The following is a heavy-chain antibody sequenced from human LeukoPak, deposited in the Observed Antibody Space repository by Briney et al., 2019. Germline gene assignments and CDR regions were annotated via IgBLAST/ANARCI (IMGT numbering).Heavy chain of an antibody. V-gene: IGHV4-4*07. Sequence: GGXXXSFHWSWIRQPAGKGLEWIGRIYTSGITNYNPSLKSRVAMSVDTSKNQFSLKLSSVAAADTAVYYCARDPGSSGWYYWYFDLWGRGTLVTVSS. D-gene: IGHD6-19*01. CDR3: ARDPGSSGWYYWYFDL. CDR1: GGXXXSFH. CDR2: IYTSGIT. J-gene: IGHJ2*01.